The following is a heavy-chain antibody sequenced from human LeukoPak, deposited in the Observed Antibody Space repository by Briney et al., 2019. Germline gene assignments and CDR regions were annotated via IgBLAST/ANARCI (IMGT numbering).Heavy chain of an antibody. CDR3: TCYSTQGGAFDP. CDR1: GGSISSSNW. CDR2: IHHSGST. J-gene: IGHJ5*02. V-gene: IGHV4-4*02. Sequence: SGTLSLTCAVSGGSISSSNWWSWVRQSPGKGLEWIGEIHHSGSTNYNPSLKSRVTISVDKSKNQFSLNLSSVTAADTAVYYCTCYSTQGGAFDPWGQGTLVTVSS. D-gene: IGHD2-21*02.